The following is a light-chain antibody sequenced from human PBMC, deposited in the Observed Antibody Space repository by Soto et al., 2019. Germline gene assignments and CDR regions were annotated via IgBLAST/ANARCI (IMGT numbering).Light chain of an antibody. CDR3: APYAGSQQV. CDR1: SSDVGGYNF. V-gene: IGLV2-8*01. Sequence: QSALTQPPSASGSPGQSVTISCTGTSSDVGGYNFVSWYQHHPGKAPKLIIYEVTKRPSGVPDRFSGSKSGTTASLTVSGLLAEDEADYYCAPYAGSQQVFGTGTKLTVL. J-gene: IGLJ1*01. CDR2: EVT.